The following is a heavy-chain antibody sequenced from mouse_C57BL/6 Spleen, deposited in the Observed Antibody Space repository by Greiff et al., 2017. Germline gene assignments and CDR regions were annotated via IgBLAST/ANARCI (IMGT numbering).Heavy chain of an antibody. V-gene: IGHV1-42*01. Sequence: VQLKQSGPELVKPGASVKISCKASGYSFTGYYMNWVKQSPEKSLEWIGEINPSTGGTTYNQKFKAKATLTVDKSSSTAYMQLKSLTSEDSAVYYCARKTTRAMDYWGQGTSVTVSS. CDR1: GYSFTGYY. CDR3: ARKTTRAMDY. D-gene: IGHD2-12*01. J-gene: IGHJ4*01. CDR2: INPSTGGT.